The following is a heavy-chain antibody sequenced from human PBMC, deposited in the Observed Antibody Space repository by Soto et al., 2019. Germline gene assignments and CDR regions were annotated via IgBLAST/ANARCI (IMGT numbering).Heavy chain of an antibody. CDR1: GYTFTGYY. D-gene: IGHD3-22*01. V-gene: IGHV1-2*04. J-gene: IGHJ4*02. CDR3: ARSGTPSTYYYDSSPPDY. CDR2: INPNSGGT. Sequence: GASVKVSCKASGYTFTGYYMHWVRQAPGQGLEWMGWINPNSGGTNYAQKFQGWVTMTRDTSISTAYMELSRLRSDDTAVYYCARSGTPSTYYYDSSPPDYWGQGTLVTVSS.